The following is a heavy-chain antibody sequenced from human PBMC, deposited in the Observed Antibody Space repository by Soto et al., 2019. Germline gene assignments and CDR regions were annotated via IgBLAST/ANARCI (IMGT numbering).Heavy chain of an antibody. CDR3: AKMDKRGYYYYGMDV. CDR1: GFTFSSYA. J-gene: IGHJ6*02. Sequence: GGSLRLSCATSGFTFSSYAMSWVRQAPGKGPEWVSAITGSGASSYYADSVKGHFTISRDNSKNTVYLQMHSLRAEDTAVYYCAKMDKRGYYYYGMDVWGQGTTVTVSS. D-gene: IGHD2-15*01. CDR2: ITGSGASS. V-gene: IGHV3-23*01.